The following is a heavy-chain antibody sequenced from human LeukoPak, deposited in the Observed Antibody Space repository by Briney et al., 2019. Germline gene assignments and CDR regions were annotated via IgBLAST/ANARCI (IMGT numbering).Heavy chain of an antibody. CDR3: ARHSPPPSQGLFHFDY. CDR2: INYSGST. CDR1: VGSISTYY. V-gene: IGHV4-59*08. J-gene: IGHJ4*02. Sequence: PSETLSLTCAVSVGSISTYYWSWMRQPPGKGLEWIGYINYSGSTNYNPSLKSRVTISVDTSKNQFSLKLSSVTAADTDVDYCARHSPPPSQGLFHFDYWGQGTLVTVPS.